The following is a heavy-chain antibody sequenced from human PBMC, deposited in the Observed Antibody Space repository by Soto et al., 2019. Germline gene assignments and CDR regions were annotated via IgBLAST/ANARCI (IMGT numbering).Heavy chain of an antibody. CDR1: GGTFSRYT. D-gene: IGHD2-8*02. V-gene: IGHV1-69*02. Sequence: QVQLVQSGAEVKKPGSSVKVSCKASGGTFSRYTFTWVRQAPGQGLEWMGRIIPILDIPNYAQNFQGRVTITADKSTSTAYTELSSLRSDDTAVYYCASHFTGVLVLGTSPPGGDNYGWDVWGQGTTVTVSS. J-gene: IGHJ6*02. CDR3: ASHFTGVLVLGTSPPGGDNYGWDV. CDR2: IIPILDIP.